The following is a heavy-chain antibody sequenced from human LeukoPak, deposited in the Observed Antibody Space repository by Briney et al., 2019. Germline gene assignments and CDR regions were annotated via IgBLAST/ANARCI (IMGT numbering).Heavy chain of an antibody. CDR1: GFTFSSYA. CDR3: AKEINSNWND. J-gene: IGHJ4*02. V-gene: IGHV3-23*02. D-gene: IGHD1-1*01. CDR2: ISGSATST. Sequence: GGSLRLSCAASGFTFSSYAMSWVRQAPGKGLEWVSHISGSATSTYYVDSVKGRFTISRDNSKNTLFLQMNSLRAEDTAVYYCAKEINSNWNDWGQGTLVTVSS.